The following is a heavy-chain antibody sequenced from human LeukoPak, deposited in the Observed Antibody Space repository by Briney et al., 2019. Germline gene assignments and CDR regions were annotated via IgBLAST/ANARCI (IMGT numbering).Heavy chain of an antibody. V-gene: IGHV4-59*08. J-gene: IGHJ4*02. D-gene: IGHD7-27*01. Sequence: SETLSLTCTVSGGSISSYYWSWIRQPPGKGLEWMGYIYYSGSTNYNPSLKSRGTISVDKYKNQFSLKLSSVTAADTAVYYCARRSTGVPLWGQGTLVSVSS. CDR1: GGSISSYY. CDR2: IYYSGST. CDR3: ARRSTGVPL.